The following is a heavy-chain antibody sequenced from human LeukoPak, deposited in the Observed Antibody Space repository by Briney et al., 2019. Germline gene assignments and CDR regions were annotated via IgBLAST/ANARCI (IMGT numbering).Heavy chain of an antibody. Sequence: XETLSLTCTVSGGSISSYYWSWIRQPPGKGLEWIGYIYYSGSTNYNPSLKSRVTISVDTSKNQFSLKLSSVTAADTAVYYCARLSYGDYVPDAFDIWGQGTMVTVSS. CDR3: ARLSYGDYVPDAFDI. CDR2: IYYSGST. V-gene: IGHV4-59*01. CDR1: GGSISSYY. J-gene: IGHJ3*02. D-gene: IGHD4-17*01.